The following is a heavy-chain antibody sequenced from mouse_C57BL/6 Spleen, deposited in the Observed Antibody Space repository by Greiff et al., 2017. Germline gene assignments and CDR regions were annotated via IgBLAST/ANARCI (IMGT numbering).Heavy chain of an antibody. CDR1: GFTFSSYT. D-gene: IGHD1-1*01. J-gene: IGHJ2*01. CDR3: ARHPYCYGSSLAYY. V-gene: IGHV5-9*01. CDR2: ISGGGGNT. Sequence: DVMLVESGGGLVKPGGSLKLSCAASGFTFSSYTMSWVRQTPEKRLEWVATISGGGGNTYYPDSVKGRFTISRDNAKNTLYLQMSSLRSEDTALYYCARHPYCYGSSLAYYWGQGTALTVSS.